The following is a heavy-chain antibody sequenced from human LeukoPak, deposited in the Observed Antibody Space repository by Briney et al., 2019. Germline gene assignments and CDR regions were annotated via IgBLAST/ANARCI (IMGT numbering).Heavy chain of an antibody. CDR2: IRYDGSNK. CDR3: AKGESLGELSPIDY. V-gene: IGHV3-30*02. J-gene: IGHJ4*02. D-gene: IGHD3-16*02. CDR1: GFTFSSYG. Sequence: QTGGSLRLSCAASGFTFSSYGMHWVRQAPGKGLEWVAFIRYDGSNKYYADSVKGRFTISRDNSKNTLYLQMNSLRAEDTAVYYCAKGESLGELSPIDYWGQGTLVTVSS.